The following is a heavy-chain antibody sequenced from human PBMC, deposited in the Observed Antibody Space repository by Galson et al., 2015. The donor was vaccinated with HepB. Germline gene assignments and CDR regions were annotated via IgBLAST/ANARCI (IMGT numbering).Heavy chain of an antibody. V-gene: IGHV3-74*01. CDR3: ARGAAMGYYYGMDV. D-gene: IGHD2-2*01. CDR2: INSDGSST. Sequence: SLRLSCAASGFTFSSYWMHWVRQAPGKGLVWVSRINSDGSSTSYADSVKGRFTISRDNAKNTLYLQMNSLRAEDTAVYYCARGAAMGYYYGMDVWGQGTTVTVSS. CDR1: GFTFSSYW. J-gene: IGHJ6*02.